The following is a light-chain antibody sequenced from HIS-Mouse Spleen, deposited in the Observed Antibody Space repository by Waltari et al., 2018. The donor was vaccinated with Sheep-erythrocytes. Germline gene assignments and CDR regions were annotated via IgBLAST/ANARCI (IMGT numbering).Light chain of an antibody. CDR2: DVS. J-gene: IGLJ3*02. Sequence: QSALTQPRSVSGSPGQSVTISCTGTSSDVGGYNYVPWYQQHPGKAPKLMIYDVSKRPSGVSNRFSGSKSGNTASLTISGLQAEDEADYYCCSYAGSSTPWVFGGGTKLTVL. CDR3: CSYAGSSTPWV. V-gene: IGLV2-11*01. CDR1: SSDVGGYNY.